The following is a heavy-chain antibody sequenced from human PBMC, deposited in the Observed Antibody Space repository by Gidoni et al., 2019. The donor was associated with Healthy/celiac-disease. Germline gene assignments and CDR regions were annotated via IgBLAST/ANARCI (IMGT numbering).Heavy chain of an antibody. V-gene: IGHV4-39*07. CDR3: ARNRVLWFGEGGY. D-gene: IGHD3-10*01. CDR2: IYYSGST. Sequence: QLQLQESGPGLVKPSETLSLPCTVSGGSISSSSYYWGWLRQPPGKGLEWIGSIYYSGSTDYNPALKSRVTISVDTSKDQFALKLSSVTAADTAVEYCARNRVLWFGEGGYWGQGTLVTVSS. CDR1: GGSISSSSYY. J-gene: IGHJ4*02.